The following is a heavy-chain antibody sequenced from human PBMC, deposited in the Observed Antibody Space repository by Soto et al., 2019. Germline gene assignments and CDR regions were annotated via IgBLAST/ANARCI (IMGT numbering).Heavy chain of an antibody. D-gene: IGHD2-21*01. J-gene: IGHJ5*02. CDR2: IMYDGNTE. Sequence: GGSLRLSCAASGFVFGSYAMHWVRQAPGKGLEWGAVIMYDGNTEYYAHSVKGRFTLSRDNSKNILFVQMTSLRADDTAVYYCTRPTCDGGNCYFDHWGQGTLVTVSS. V-gene: IGHV3-30-3*01. CDR3: TRPTCDGGNCYFDH. CDR1: GFVFGSYA.